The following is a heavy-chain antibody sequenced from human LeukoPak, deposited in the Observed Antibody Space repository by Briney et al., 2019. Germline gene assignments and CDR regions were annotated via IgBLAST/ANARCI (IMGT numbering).Heavy chain of an antibody. CDR2: INPNSGGT. V-gene: IGHV1-2*02. Sequence: ASVKVSCKASGYTFTGYYMHWVRQARGQGLEWMGWINPNSGGTNYAQKFQGRVTMTRDTSISTAYMELSRLRSDDTAVYYCAREWGYCSSTCCPPWFDPWGQGTLVTVSS. J-gene: IGHJ5*02. D-gene: IGHD2-2*01. CDR1: GYTFTGYY. CDR3: AREWGYCSSTCCPPWFDP.